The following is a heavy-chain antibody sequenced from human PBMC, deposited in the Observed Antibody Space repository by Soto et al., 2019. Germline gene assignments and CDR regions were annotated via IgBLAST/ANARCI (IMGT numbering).Heavy chain of an antibody. CDR1: GGSISSYY. CDR2: IYYSGST. Sequence: ASETLSLTCTVSGGSISSYYWSWIRQPPGKGLEWIGYIYYSGSTNYNPSLKSRVTISVDTSKNQFSLKLSSVTAADTAVYYCAYLRGYCSGGSCLNWSDPWGQGTLVTVSS. CDR3: AYLRGYCSGGSCLNWSDP. J-gene: IGHJ5*02. V-gene: IGHV4-59*08. D-gene: IGHD2-15*01.